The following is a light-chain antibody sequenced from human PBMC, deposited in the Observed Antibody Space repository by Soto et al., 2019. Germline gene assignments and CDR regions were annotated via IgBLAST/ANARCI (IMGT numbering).Light chain of an antibody. J-gene: IGLJ3*02. CDR1: SSDVGDYDF. V-gene: IGLV2-11*01. CDR3: CSYAGGHTGV. CDR2: DVS. Sequence: QSVLTQPRSVSGSPGQSVTLSCTGTSSDVGDYDFVSWYRHHPGKVPKLMIFDVSGRPSGVPHRFSGSKSGNTASLTISGLQAEDEGIYYCCSYAGGHTGVFGGGTKVTVL.